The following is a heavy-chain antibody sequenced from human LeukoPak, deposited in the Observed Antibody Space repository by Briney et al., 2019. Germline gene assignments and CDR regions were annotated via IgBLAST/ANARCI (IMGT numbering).Heavy chain of an antibody. V-gene: IGHV3-7*01. CDR1: GFPFSNYW. CDR3: ARDGDYYADH. Sequence: TGGSLRLSCSTSGFPFSNYWMSWVRRARGKGLEWVANIKQDGSEGYYVGSVEGRFTISRDNAKNSLYLQMSSLRAEDTAVYYCARDGDYYADHWGQGTLVTVSS. J-gene: IGHJ1*01. CDR2: IKQDGSEG. D-gene: IGHD3-10*01.